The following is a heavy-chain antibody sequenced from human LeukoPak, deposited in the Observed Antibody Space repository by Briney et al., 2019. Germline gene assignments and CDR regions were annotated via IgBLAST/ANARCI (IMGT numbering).Heavy chain of an antibody. CDR1: GFTFSSYG. Sequence: GGSLRLSCAASGFTFSSYGMHWVRQAPGKGLEWVGRTRNKANSYTTEYAASVKGRFTISRDDSKNSLYLQMNSLKTEGTAVYYCAREHIGYFGGYPDYYFDYWGLGTLVTVSS. D-gene: IGHD2-21*01. CDR3: AREHIGYFGGYPDYYFDY. J-gene: IGHJ4*02. CDR2: TRNKANSYTT. V-gene: IGHV3-72*01.